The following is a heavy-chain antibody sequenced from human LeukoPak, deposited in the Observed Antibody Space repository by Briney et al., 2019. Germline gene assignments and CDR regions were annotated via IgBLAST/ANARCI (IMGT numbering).Heavy chain of an antibody. D-gene: IGHD5-18*01. Sequence: GASVKVSCKASGYTFTGYYMHWVRQAPGQGLEWMGWINPNSGGTNYAQKFQGRVTMTRDTSISTAYMELSRLRSDDTAVYYCARGADTALIPYFYYYVDVWGKGTTVTISS. J-gene: IGHJ6*03. V-gene: IGHV1-2*02. CDR2: INPNSGGT. CDR1: GYTFTGYY. CDR3: ARGADTALIPYFYYYVDV.